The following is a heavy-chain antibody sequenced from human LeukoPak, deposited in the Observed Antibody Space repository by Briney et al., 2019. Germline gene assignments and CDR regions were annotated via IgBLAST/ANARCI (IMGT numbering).Heavy chain of an antibody. V-gene: IGHV4-59*07. CDR1: GGSISIYY. D-gene: IGHD3-3*01. CDR2: IYYSGST. Sequence: SDTLSLTCTLCGGSISIYYWICIRHPPGERLEGIGHIYYSGSTNYNPSLKSRVTMSVDTSKNQLSLKLSSVTAADTAVYYCASRSSIWSGYQDTLYYFDSWGQGTLVTVSS. J-gene: IGHJ4*02. CDR3: ASRSSIWSGYQDTLYYFDS.